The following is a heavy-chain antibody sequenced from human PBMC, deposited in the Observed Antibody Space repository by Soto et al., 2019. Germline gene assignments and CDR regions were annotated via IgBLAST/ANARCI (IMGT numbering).Heavy chain of an antibody. Sequence: PSETLSLTCTVSGGSISSSRSYWAWFRQPPGKGLEWVGSICHTGRTCYNPSLKGRVTMAVDTSKNQFSLRLSSVTVADTAVYFCARRGSSLATSHFHYWGQGTLVTVSS. CDR2: ICHTGRT. D-gene: IGHD5-12*01. V-gene: IGHV4-39*01. J-gene: IGHJ4*02. CDR1: GGSISSSRSY. CDR3: ARRGSSLATSHFHY.